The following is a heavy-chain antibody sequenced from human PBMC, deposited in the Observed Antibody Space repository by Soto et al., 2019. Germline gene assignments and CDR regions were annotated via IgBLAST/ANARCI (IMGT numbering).Heavy chain of an antibody. J-gene: IGHJ4*02. V-gene: IGHV4-39*01. CDR1: GGSISSSSYY. CDR3: ARPIPDTVTTFYFDY. CDR2: IYYSGST. D-gene: IGHD4-17*01. Sequence: LPETLSLTCTVSGGSISSSSYYWGWIRQPPGKGLEWIGSIYYSGSTYYNPFLKSRVTISVDTSKNQFSLKLSSVTAADTAVYYCARPIPDTVTTFYFDYWGQGTLVTVSS.